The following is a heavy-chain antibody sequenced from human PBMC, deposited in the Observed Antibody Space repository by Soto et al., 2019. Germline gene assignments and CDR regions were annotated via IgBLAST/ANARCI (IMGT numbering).Heavy chain of an antibody. CDR1: GGSFSGYY. D-gene: IGHD5-18*01. Sequence: TSETLSLTCAVYGGSFSGYYWSWIRQPPGKGLEWIGEINHSGSTNYNPSLKSRVTISVDTSKNQFSLKLSSVTAADTAVYYCARGRGYSYGRVSTNYYYYYYMDVWGKGTTVTVSS. CDR2: INHSGST. CDR3: ARGRGYSYGRVSTNYYYYYYMDV. J-gene: IGHJ6*03. V-gene: IGHV4-34*01.